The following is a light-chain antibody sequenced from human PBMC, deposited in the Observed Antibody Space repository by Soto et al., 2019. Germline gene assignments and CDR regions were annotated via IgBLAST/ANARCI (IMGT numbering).Light chain of an antibody. CDR1: SNDIGAYNY. CDR3: SSYTSSSTLYV. Sequence: QAALTQPASVSGTPGQSITISCIGNSNDIGAYNYVSWYQHHPGKAPKLIIYEVTNRPSGVSNRFSGSKSGNTASRTISGLRAEDEADYYCSSYTSSSTLYVFATGTKVTVL. J-gene: IGLJ1*01. V-gene: IGLV2-14*01. CDR2: EVT.